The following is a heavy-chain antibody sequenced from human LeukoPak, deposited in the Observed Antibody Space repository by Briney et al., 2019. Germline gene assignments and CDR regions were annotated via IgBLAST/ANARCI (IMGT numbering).Heavy chain of an antibody. CDR1: GITFDDYA. D-gene: IGHD2-15*01. Sequence: PGRSLRLSCAASGITFDDYAMHWVRQAPGKGLEWVSGISWNSGSIGYADSVKGRFTISRDNAKNSLYLQMNSLRAEDTALYYCAKDTGHGCSGGSCYSEFDYWGQGTLVTVSS. CDR2: ISWNSGSI. V-gene: IGHV3-9*01. CDR3: AKDTGHGCSGGSCYSEFDY. J-gene: IGHJ4*02.